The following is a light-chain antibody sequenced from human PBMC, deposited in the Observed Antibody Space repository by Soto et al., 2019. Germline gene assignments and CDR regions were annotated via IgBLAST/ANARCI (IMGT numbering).Light chain of an antibody. CDR2: DVS. Sequence: AIQLTQAPSSLSASVGDRVTITCRASQEISGALAWYQQKPGKPPKLLIFDVSSLKSGVPSRFSGSGSGTDFTLTISSLQPEEFATYFCQQFNTYPITFGQGTRLEIK. V-gene: IGKV1-13*02. CDR1: QEISGA. CDR3: QQFNTYPIT. J-gene: IGKJ5*01.